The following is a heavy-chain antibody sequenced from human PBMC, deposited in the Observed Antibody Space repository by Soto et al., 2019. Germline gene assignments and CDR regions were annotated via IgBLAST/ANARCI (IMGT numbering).Heavy chain of an antibody. CDR2: IIPIFGTA. CDR3: ASRGYSSGWYFYYYGMDV. Sequence: QVQLVQSGAEVKKPGSSVKVSCKASGGTFSSYAISWVRQAPGQGLEWMGGIIPIFGTANYAQKFKGRVTITADESTSTAYMELSSLRSEDTAVYYCASRGYSSGWYFYYYGMDVWGQGTTVTVSS. V-gene: IGHV1-69*12. CDR1: GGTFSSYA. J-gene: IGHJ6*02. D-gene: IGHD6-19*01.